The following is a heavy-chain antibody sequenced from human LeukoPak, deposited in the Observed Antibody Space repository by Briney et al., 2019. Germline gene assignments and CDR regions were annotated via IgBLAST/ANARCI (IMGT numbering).Heavy chain of an antibody. CDR3: ARESGERLLWFGELYNY. J-gene: IGHJ4*02. D-gene: IGHD3-10*01. V-gene: IGHV4-38-2*02. CDR2: IYHSGST. CDR1: GYSISSGYY. Sequence: SETLSLTCTVSGYSISSGYYWGWIRQPPGKGLEWIGSIYHSGSTYYNPSLKSRVTISVDTSKNQFSLKLSSVTAADTAVYYCARESGERLLWFGELYNYWGQGTLVTVSS.